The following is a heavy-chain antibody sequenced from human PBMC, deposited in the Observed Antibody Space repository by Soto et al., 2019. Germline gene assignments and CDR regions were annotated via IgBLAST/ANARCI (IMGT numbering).Heavy chain of an antibody. Sequence: PSETLSLTCAVYGGSFSGYYWSWIRQPPGKGLEWIGEINHSGSTNYNPSLKSRVTISVDTSKNQFSLKLSSVTAADTAVYYCVRLYYYDSSGYIDFSGQATLVTVSS. V-gene: IGHV4-34*01. D-gene: IGHD3-22*01. CDR1: GGSFSGYY. CDR2: INHSGST. J-gene: IGHJ4*02. CDR3: VRLYYYDSSGYIDF.